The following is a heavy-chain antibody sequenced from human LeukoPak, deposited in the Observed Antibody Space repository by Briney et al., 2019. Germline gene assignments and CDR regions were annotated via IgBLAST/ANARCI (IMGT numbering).Heavy chain of an antibody. CDR1: GGTFSSYA. CDR3: ARGETGTTGTTLRSLNY. D-gene: IGHD1-1*01. J-gene: IGHJ4*02. CDR2: IIPIFGTA. V-gene: IGHV1-69*13. Sequence: SVKVSCKASGGTFSSYAISWVRQAPGQGLEWMGGIIPIFGTANYAQKFQGRVTITADESTSTAYMELSSLRSEDTAVYYCARGETGTTGTTLRSLNYWGQGTLVTVFS.